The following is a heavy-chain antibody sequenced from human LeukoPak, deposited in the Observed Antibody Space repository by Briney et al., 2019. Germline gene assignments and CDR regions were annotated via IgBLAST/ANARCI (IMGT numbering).Heavy chain of an antibody. Sequence: GGSLRLSCAASGFTFSSYAMSWVRQAPGKGLEWVSAISGSGGSTYYADSVKGRFTISRDNSKNTLYLQMNSLRAEDTAVYYCAREIRETVITRHYYYGIDVWGQGTTVTVSS. J-gene: IGHJ6*02. CDR1: GFTFSSYA. D-gene: IGHD1-7*01. V-gene: IGHV3-23*01. CDR2: ISGSGGST. CDR3: AREIRETVITRHYYYGIDV.